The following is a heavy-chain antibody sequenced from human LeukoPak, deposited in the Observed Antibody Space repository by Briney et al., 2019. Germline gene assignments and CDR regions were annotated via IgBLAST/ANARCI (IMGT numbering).Heavy chain of an antibody. D-gene: IGHD1-26*01. CDR3: VRLGGASGQYFQH. J-gene: IGHJ1*01. Sequence: GGSLRLSCAASGFTFSSYEMDWVRQAPGKGPEWVSYISHSGDIEYYADSVRGRFTISRDNAKNSLFLQMNSLRAEDMAVYYCVRLGGASGQYFQHWGQGTLVTVSS. CDR2: ISHSGDIE. V-gene: IGHV3-48*03. CDR1: GFTFSSYE.